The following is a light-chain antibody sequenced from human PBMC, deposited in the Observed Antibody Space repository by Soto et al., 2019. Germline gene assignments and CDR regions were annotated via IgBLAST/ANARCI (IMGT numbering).Light chain of an antibody. CDR2: EVS. Sequence: QSALTQPPSVSGSPGQSVAISCTGTSSDVGSYNRVSWYQQPPGAAPKLMIYEVSNRPSGVPDRFSGYKSGNTASLTISGLQAEDEADYYCNSYTGSSTYVFGTGTKLTVL. CDR1: SSDVGSYNR. V-gene: IGLV2-18*02. J-gene: IGLJ1*01. CDR3: NSYTGSSTYV.